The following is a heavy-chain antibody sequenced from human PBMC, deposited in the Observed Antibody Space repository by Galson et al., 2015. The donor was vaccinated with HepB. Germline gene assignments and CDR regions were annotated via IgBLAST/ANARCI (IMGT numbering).Heavy chain of an antibody. CDR2: IKSKTDGGTT. CDR3: ATWGYGSGTYHDY. CDR1: GFTFNSAW. J-gene: IGHJ4*02. D-gene: IGHD3-10*01. V-gene: IGHV3-15*07. Sequence: SLRLSCAASGFTFNSAWMNWVRQAPGKGLEWVGRIKSKTDGGTTDYSAPVNGRFTISRDDSKNTLYLQMNSLKTEDTAVYYCATWGYGSGTYHDYWGQGTLVTVSS.